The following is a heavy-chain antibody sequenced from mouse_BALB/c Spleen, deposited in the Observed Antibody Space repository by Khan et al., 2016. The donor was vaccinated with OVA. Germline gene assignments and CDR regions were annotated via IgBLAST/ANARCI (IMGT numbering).Heavy chain of an antibody. V-gene: IGHV5-6*01. CDR2: VSTGGHYT. J-gene: IGHJ3*01. CDR3: TRLAYYYDSEGFAY. CDR1: GFTFSTYG. D-gene: IGHD1-1*01. Sequence: EVELVESGGDIVKPGGSLKLSCAASGFTFSTYGMSWVRQTPDKRLEWVATVSTGGHYTYYTDTVKGRFTISRYNAKKTLYLQMTSLWSEDTAMFYWTRLAYYYDSEGFAYWGQGTLVTVSA.